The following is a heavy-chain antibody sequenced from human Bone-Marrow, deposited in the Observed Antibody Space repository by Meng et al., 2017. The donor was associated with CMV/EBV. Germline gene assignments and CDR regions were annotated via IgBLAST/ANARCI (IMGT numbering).Heavy chain of an antibody. V-gene: IGHV4-4*02. J-gene: IGHJ4*02. D-gene: IGHD1-14*01. CDR2: FSHSGRT. Sequence: TCAVFGGSISGSDWWTWVRQPPGKGLEWIGEFSHSGRTNYTPSLKSRVTISVDKSKNQFSLKVSSVTAADTAVYYCARNHGKSDFDYWGQGTLVTVSS. CDR1: GGSISGSDW. CDR3: ARNHGKSDFDY.